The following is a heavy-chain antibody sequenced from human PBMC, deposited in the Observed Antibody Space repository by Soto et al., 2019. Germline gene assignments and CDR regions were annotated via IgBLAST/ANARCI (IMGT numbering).Heavy chain of an antibody. CDR3: TTFLYYSSGSYYTGWFDP. Sequence: QVQLQESGPGLVKPSGTLSLTCAVSGGSISSSNWWSWVRQPPGKGLEWIGEIYHSGSTNYNPSLKSRVTISLDKSKNQFSLKLTSVTAADTAVYYCTTFLYYSSGSYYTGWFDPWGQGTLVTVSS. CDR1: GGSISSSNW. CDR2: IYHSGST. V-gene: IGHV4-4*02. D-gene: IGHD3-10*01. J-gene: IGHJ5*02.